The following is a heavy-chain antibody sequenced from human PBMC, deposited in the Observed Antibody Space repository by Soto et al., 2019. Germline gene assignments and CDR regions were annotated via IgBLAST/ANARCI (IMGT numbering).Heavy chain of an antibody. J-gene: IGHJ6*02. CDR1: GFTFSSYG. V-gene: IGHV3-30*18. D-gene: IGHD2-15*01. CDR3: AKDIYCSGGSCYSDDYYYGMDV. CDR2: ISYDGSNK. Sequence: PVGSLRLSCAAPGFTFSSYGMHWVRQAPGKGLEWVAVISYDGSNKYYADSVKGRFTISRDNSKNTLYLQMNSLRAEDTAVYYCAKDIYCSGGSCYSDDYYYGMDVWGQGTTVTVSS.